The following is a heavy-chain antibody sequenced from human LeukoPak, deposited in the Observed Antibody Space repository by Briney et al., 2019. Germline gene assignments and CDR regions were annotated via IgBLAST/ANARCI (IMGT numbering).Heavy chain of an antibody. CDR2: IYPGDSDT. J-gene: IGHJ4*02. V-gene: IGHV5-51*01. Sequence: GESLKISCKGSGYSFTSYWIGWVCQMPGKGLEWMGIIYPGDSDTRYSPSFQGQVTISADKSISTAYLQWSSLKASDTAMYYCARAIYYYDSSGYYPLDYWGQGTLVTVSS. D-gene: IGHD3-22*01. CDR3: ARAIYYYDSSGYYPLDY. CDR1: GYSFTSYW.